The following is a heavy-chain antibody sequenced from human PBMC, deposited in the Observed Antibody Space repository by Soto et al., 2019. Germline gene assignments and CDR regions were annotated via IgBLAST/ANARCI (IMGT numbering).Heavy chain of an antibody. CDR2: FDPEDGET. D-gene: IGHD2-2*01. CDR3: AADLAMGPAFAI. CDR1: GHTLTELS. Sequence: ASVKVSCKVSGHTLTELSMHWVRQAPGKGLEWMGGFDPEDGETIYAQKFQGRVTMTDDTATDTAYMELSSLRSEDTAVYYCAADLAMGPAFAIWARGTMVTVSS. V-gene: IGHV1-24*01. J-gene: IGHJ3*02.